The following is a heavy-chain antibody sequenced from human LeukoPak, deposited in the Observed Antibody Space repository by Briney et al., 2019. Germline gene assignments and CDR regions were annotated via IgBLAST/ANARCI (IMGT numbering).Heavy chain of an antibody. CDR3: ARRTCGSGSSLYWYFDL. D-gene: IGHD3-10*01. CDR2: IYYSGST. Sequence: PSETLSLTCTVSGGSISSSSYYWGWIRQPPGKGLEWLGSIYYSGSTYYNPSLKSRVTISVDTSKNQFSLKLSSVTAADTAVYYCARRTCGSGSSLYWYFDLWGRGTLVTVSS. V-gene: IGHV4-39*01. CDR1: GGSISSSSYY. J-gene: IGHJ2*01.